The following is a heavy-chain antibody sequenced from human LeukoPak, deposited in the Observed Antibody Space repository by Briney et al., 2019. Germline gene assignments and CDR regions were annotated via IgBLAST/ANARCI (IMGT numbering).Heavy chain of an antibody. CDR2: ISSSSSYI. V-gene: IGHV3-21*01. Sequence: GGSLRLSCAASGFTFSSYSMNWVRQAPGKGLEWVSSISSSSSYIYSADSVKGRFTISRDNAKNSLYLQMNSLRAEDTAVYYCARGMWTSIDYWGQGTLVTVSS. CDR3: ARGMWTSIDY. J-gene: IGHJ4*02. CDR1: GFTFSSYS. D-gene: IGHD2-21*01.